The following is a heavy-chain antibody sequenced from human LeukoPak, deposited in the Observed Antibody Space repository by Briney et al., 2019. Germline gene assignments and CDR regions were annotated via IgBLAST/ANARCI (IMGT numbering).Heavy chain of an antibody. V-gene: IGHV4-61*02. CDR3: ARSYYYDSSGYYADSPFDY. D-gene: IGHD3-22*01. CDR1: GGSISSGSYY. CDR2: IYTSGST. Sequence: SETLSLTCTVSGGSISSGSYYWSWIRQPAGKGLERIGRIYTSGSTNYNPSLKSRVNISVDTSKNQFSLKLSSVTAADTAVYYCARSYYYDSSGYYADSPFDYWGQGTLVTVSS. J-gene: IGHJ4*02.